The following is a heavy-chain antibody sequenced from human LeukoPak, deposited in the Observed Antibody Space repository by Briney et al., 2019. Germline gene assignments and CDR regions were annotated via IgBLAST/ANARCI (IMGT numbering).Heavy chain of an antibody. D-gene: IGHD4-17*01. J-gene: IGHJ4*02. CDR1: GFTFSSYG. Sequence: SGGSLRLSCAASGFTFSSYGMSWVRQAPGKGLEWVSAISGSGGSTYYADSVKGRFTISRDNSKNTLYLQMNSLRAEDTAVYYCAKPYDYGDYGGGPFDYWGQGTLVTVSS. CDR3: AKPYDYGDYGGGPFDY. CDR2: ISGSGGST. V-gene: IGHV3-23*01.